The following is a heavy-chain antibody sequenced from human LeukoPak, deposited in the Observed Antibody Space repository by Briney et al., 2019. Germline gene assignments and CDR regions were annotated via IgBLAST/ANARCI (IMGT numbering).Heavy chain of an antibody. CDR2: INHSGST. V-gene: IGHV4-34*01. J-gene: IGHJ5*02. D-gene: IGHD3-10*01. CDR3: ASRIGAPYGSGSVTAGNWFDP. CDR1: GGSFSGYY. Sequence: SETLSLTCAVYGGSFSGYYWSWIRQPPGKGLEWIGEINHSGSTNYNPSLKSRVTISVDTSKNQFSLKLSSVTAADTAVYYCASRIGAPYGSGSVTAGNWFDPWGQGTLVTVSS.